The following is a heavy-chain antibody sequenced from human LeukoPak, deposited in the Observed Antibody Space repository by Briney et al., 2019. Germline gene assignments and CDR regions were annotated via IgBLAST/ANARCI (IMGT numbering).Heavy chain of an antibody. CDR3: AKDGGTHGGYVLDFDY. D-gene: IGHD2-15*01. J-gene: IGHJ4*02. CDR1: GFTFSSYA. CDR2: ISDSGDRT. Sequence: GGSLRLSCAASGFTFSSYAMSWVRQAPGKGLEWVSGISDSGDRTQYADSVKGRFTISRDNSKNTLYLQMDSLRAEDTAVYYCAKDGGTHGGYVLDFDYWGQGTLVTVSS. V-gene: IGHV3-23*01.